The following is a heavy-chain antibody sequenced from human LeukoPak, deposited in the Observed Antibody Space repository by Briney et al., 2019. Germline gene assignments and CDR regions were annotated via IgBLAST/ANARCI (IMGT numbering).Heavy chain of an antibody. D-gene: IGHD1-1*01. Sequence: GGSLRLSCAASGFTFSSCWMSWVRQAPGKVLEWVANIKQDGSHKYYVDSVKGRFTISRDNAKNSLYLQMISLRAEDTAVYYCARDGGTGIPFDYWGQGTLVTVSS. CDR2: IKQDGSHK. CDR1: GFTFSSCW. CDR3: ARDGGTGIPFDY. J-gene: IGHJ4*02. V-gene: IGHV3-7*01.